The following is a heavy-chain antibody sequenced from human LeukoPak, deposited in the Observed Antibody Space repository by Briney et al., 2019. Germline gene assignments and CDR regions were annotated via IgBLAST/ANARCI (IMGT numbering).Heavy chain of an antibody. CDR3: ARDYRYDFWSGHWWTPDYYYYYMDV. V-gene: IGHV1-2*06. CDR1: GYTFTGSY. D-gene: IGHD3-3*01. Sequence: GASVKVSCKPSGYTFTGSYMHWGRQAPGQGLEWMGRFNPNSGGTNYAQKFQGRGTMTRDTSISTAYMELSRLRSDDTAVYYCARDYRYDFWSGHWWTPDYYYYYMDVWGKGTTVTVSS. CDR2: FNPNSGGT. J-gene: IGHJ6*03.